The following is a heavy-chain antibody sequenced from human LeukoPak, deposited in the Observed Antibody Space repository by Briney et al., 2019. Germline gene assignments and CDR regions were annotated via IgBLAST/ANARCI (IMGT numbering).Heavy chain of an antibody. V-gene: IGHV1-69*13. D-gene: IGHD6-13*01. J-gene: IGHJ5*02. Sequence: SVKVSCKASGGTFSSYAISWVRQAPGQGLEWMGGIIPIFGTANYAQKFQGRVTITADESTSTAYMELSSLRSEDTAVYYRARGLSSHSSSWYGFWFDPWGQGTLVTVSS. CDR1: GGTFSSYA. CDR2: IIPIFGTA. CDR3: ARGLSSHSSSWYGFWFDP.